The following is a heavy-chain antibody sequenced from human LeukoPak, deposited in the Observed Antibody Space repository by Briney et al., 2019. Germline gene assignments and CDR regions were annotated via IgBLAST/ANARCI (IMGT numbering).Heavy chain of an antibody. CDR3: AKDIVLMVYDLN. J-gene: IGHJ4*02. CDR2: INSDGSST. D-gene: IGHD2-8*01. Sequence: GGSLSPSCAASGFTFSSYWMHWVRQAPGKGLVWVSRINSDGSSTSYADSVKGRFTISRDNSKNTLYLQMNSLRAEDTAVYYCAKDIVLMVYDLNWGQGTQVTVSS. CDR1: GFTFSSYW. V-gene: IGHV3-74*01.